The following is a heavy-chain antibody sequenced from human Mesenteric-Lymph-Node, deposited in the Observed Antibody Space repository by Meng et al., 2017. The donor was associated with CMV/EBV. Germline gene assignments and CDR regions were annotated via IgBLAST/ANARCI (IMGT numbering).Heavy chain of an antibody. CDR1: GDSSSSDSAA. CDR3: AYFGDLPPLW. D-gene: IGHD3-16*01. Sequence: VQVRQSRPGLGNSSKTLSVTCNTCGDSSSSDSAAWNWIRQSPSRGLEWLGRTYYRSESYNDYAVSVKSRISVNLDTSKHQLSLHLNFVTPEDTAVYYCAYFGDLPPLWWGQGTLVTVSS. V-gene: IGHV6-1*01. CDR2: TYYRSESYN. J-gene: IGHJ4*02.